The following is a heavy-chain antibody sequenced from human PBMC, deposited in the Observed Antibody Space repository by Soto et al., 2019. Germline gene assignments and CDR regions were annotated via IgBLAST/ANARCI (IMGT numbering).Heavy chain of an antibody. Sequence: SETLSLTCTVPGGSISSSSYYWGWIRQPPGKGLEWIGSIYYSGSTYYNPSLKSRVTISVDTSKNQFSLKLSSVTAADTAVYYCAGGLGYSGYDRGWFDPWGQGTLVTVSS. CDR3: AGGLGYSGYDRGWFDP. CDR2: IYYSGST. V-gene: IGHV4-39*01. CDR1: GGSISSSSYY. J-gene: IGHJ5*02. D-gene: IGHD5-12*01.